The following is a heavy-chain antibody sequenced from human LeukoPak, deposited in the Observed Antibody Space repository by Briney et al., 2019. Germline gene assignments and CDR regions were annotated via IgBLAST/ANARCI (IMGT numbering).Heavy chain of an antibody. CDR1: GFTFSSYA. D-gene: IGHD5-18*01. J-gene: IGHJ4*02. V-gene: IGHV3-23*01. CDR3: AKVPTSFYTASWGFDN. CDR2: ISGSESST. Sequence: GGSLRLSCAASGFTFSSYAMSWVRQAPGKGLEWVSAISGSESSTYYADSVRGRFTISRDDSKNTLYLQMNSLRSEDTAVYYCAKVPTSFYTASWGFDNWGQGTLVTVSS.